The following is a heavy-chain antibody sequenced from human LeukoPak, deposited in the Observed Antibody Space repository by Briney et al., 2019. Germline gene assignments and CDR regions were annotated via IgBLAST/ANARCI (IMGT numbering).Heavy chain of an antibody. Sequence: GASVKVSCKASGGTFSSYAISWVRQAPGQGLEWMGGIIPIFGTANYAQKLQGRVTITEDESTSTAYMELSSLRSEDTAVYYCARARTTGTTKDAFDIWGQGTLVTVSS. CDR3: ARARTTGTTKDAFDI. J-gene: IGHJ4*02. D-gene: IGHD1-1*01. CDR2: IIPIFGTA. V-gene: IGHV1-69*13. CDR1: GGTFSSYA.